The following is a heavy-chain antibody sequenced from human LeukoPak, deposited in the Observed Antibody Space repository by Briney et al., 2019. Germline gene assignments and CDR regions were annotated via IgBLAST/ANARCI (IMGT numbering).Heavy chain of an antibody. CDR2: INGDGSSI. Sequence: GGSLRLSCAASGFTFSGYWMHWVRQASGKGLVWVSRINGDGSSISYADSVKGRFTISRDNAKNTLYLQMNSLRAEDTAVYYCARDVSYGFDIWGQGTMVTVSS. CDR3: ARDVSYGFDI. CDR1: GFTFSGYW. V-gene: IGHV3-74*01. J-gene: IGHJ3*02.